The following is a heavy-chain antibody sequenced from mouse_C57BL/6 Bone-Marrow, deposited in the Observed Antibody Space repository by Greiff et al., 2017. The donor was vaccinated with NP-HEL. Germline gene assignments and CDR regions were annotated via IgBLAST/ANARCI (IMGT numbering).Heavy chain of an antibody. CDR1: GYAFSSSW. CDR2: IYPGDGDT. V-gene: IGHV1-82*01. J-gene: IGHJ3*01. CDR3: ARGRGVGFAY. Sequence: QVQLQQSGPELVKPGASVKISCKASGYAFSSSWMNWVKQRPGKGLEWIGRIYPGDGDTNYNGKFKGKATLTADKSSSTAYMQLSSLTSEDSAVYFCARGRGVGFAYWGQGTLVTVSA. D-gene: IGHD6-1*01.